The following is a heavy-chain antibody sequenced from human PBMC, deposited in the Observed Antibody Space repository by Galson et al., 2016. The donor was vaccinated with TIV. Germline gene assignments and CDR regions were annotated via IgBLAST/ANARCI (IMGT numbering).Heavy chain of an antibody. J-gene: IGHJ5*02. CDR3: ARLGLNWLDP. Sequence: SLRLSCAASGFTFTAYGMHWVRHTPGTGLEWVTFIGPDGNDKSYGDSVKGRFTISRDNSMSRIYLQMNDLRLEDTAIYYCARLGLNWLDPWGQGTQVTVSS. CDR2: IGPDGNDK. D-gene: IGHD3-16*01. CDR1: GFTFTAYG. V-gene: IGHV3-30*02.